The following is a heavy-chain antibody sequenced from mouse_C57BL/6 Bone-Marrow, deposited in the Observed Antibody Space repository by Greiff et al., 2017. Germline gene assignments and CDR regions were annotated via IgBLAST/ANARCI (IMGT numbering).Heavy chain of an antibody. CDR1: GYTFTSYG. D-gene: IGHD1-1*01. J-gene: IGHJ1*03. Sequence: QVQLQQSGAELARPGASVKLSCKASGYTFTSYGISWVKQRTGQGLEWIGEIYPRSGNTYYNAKFKGKATLTADKSSSTAYMELRSLTSEDSAVYFGANYDGSTLHCPYGYFDVWGTGTTVTVSS. CDR2: IYPRSGNT. V-gene: IGHV1-81*01. CDR3: ANYDGSTLHCPYGYFDV.